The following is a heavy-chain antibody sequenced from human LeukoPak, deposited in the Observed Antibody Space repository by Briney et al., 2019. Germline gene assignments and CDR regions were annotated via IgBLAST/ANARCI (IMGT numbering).Heavy chain of an antibody. V-gene: IGHV1-69*04. CDR3: ARDGRFYGSGSYCDY. Sequence: ANYAQKFQGRVTITADKSTSTAYMELSSLRSEDTAVYYCARDGRFYGSGSYCDYWGQGTLVTVSS. J-gene: IGHJ4*02. CDR2: A. D-gene: IGHD3-10*01.